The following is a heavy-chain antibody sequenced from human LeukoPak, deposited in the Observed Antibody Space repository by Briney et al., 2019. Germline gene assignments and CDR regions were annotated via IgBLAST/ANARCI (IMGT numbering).Heavy chain of an antibody. CDR3: VRGSTHWNGMDV. J-gene: IGHJ6*02. Sequence: PGGSLRLSCAASGFTFSNHYMHWVRQAPGKGLVSVSRIDPNGRYTSYADSVKGRFTISRDNAKNTLYLQMNTLGAEDTALYYCVRGSTHWNGMDVWGQGTTVTVSS. CDR1: GFTFSNHY. V-gene: IGHV3-74*01. D-gene: IGHD1-1*01. CDR2: IDPNGRYT.